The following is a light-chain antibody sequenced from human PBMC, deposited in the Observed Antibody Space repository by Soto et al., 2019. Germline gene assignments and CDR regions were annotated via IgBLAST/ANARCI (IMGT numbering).Light chain of an antibody. Sequence: DIPMTQSPSSLSASVGDRVTITCRASQSISNNLNWYQQNPGKAPKLLIYVASNLQSGVPSRLSGTGSGTDFTLTISSLQAEDFATYDCQQSYSLTFGPGTKVDIK. J-gene: IGKJ3*01. V-gene: IGKV1-39*01. CDR3: QQSYSLT. CDR1: QSISNN. CDR2: VAS.